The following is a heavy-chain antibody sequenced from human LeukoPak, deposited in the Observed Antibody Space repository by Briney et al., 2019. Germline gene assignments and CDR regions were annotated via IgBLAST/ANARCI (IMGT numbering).Heavy chain of an antibody. J-gene: IGHJ4*02. V-gene: IGHV3-21*01. CDR3: ARDLAGRNY. CDR2: ISSSSSYI. Sequence: GGSLRLSCAASGFTFSSYSMIWVRQAPGKGLECVPSISSSSSYIYYADSVKGRFTISRHNAKNSLYLQMNSLRAEDTAVYYCARDLAGRNYWGRGTLVTVSS. CDR1: GFTFSSYS.